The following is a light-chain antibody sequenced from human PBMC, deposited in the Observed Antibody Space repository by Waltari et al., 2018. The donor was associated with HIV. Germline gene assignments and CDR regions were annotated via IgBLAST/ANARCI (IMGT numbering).Light chain of an antibody. CDR1: QGVGSY. CDR2: GAS. CDR3: HQYNKWPRGT. Sequence: VMTHSPATLSVSPGGRATLTCRASQGVGSYLAWYQQKPGQAPRLLIYGASTRATGIPTRFSGSGSGTEFTLTISSLQSEDFAVYYCHQYNKWPRGTFGGGTKVEV. J-gene: IGKJ4*01. V-gene: IGKV3-15*01.